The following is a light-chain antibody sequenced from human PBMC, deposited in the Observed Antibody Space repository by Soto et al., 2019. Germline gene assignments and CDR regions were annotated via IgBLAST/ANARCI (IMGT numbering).Light chain of an antibody. J-gene: IGKJ4*01. CDR2: WAS. Sequence: DIVMTQSPDSLAVSLGGRAPINCKSSQPVLYIYHNKNYLAWYQQKPGQPPKLLIYWASTRESGVPDRFSASGSGTDFTLTISRLQPEDVAVYYCQQHYTTPLTFGGGTRVEIK. CDR1: QPVLYIYHNKNY. V-gene: IGKV4-1*01. CDR3: QQHYTTPLT.